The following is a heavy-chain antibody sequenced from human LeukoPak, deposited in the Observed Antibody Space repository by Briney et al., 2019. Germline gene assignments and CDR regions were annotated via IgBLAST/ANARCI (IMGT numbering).Heavy chain of an antibody. J-gene: IGHJ6*02. Sequence: SDTLSLTCTVSGGSISSYYWSWIRQPAGKGLEWIGRIYTSGSTNYNPSLKSRVTMSVDTSKNQFSLKLSSVTAADTAVYYCASGGYCSGGSCYPRYYGMDVWGQGTTVTVSS. CDR3: ASGGYCSGGSCYPRYYGMDV. D-gene: IGHD2-15*01. CDR2: IYTSGST. V-gene: IGHV4-4*07. CDR1: GGSISSYY.